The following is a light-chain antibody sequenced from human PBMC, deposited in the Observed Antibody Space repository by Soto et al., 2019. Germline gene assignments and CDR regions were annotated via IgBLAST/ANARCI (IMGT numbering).Light chain of an antibody. CDR3: ISHVGHSNV. Sequence: QSVLTQPPSVSGAPGQRVTISCTGSSSNIGAGHVVHWYQQFPGRAPNLLIYGSSNRPSGVPDRFSGSKSGTSASLAITGLQAEDEADYYCISHVGHSNVFGTGTQLTVL. J-gene: IGLJ1*01. CDR2: GSS. V-gene: IGLV1-40*01. CDR1: SSNIGAGHV.